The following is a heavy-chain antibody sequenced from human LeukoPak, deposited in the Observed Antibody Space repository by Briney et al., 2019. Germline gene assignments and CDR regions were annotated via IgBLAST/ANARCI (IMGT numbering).Heavy chain of an antibody. D-gene: IGHD3-3*01. V-gene: IGHV4-34*01. CDR1: GGSFSGYY. CDR2: INHGGST. CDR3: ARDRVRITIFGVVITQGGAFDI. Sequence: SETLSLTCAVYGGSFSGYYWRWLRQPPGKGLEWIGEINHGGSTNYNPSLKSRVTISVDTSKNQFSLKLSSVTAADTAVYYCARDRVRITIFGVVITQGGAFDIWGQGTMVAVSS. J-gene: IGHJ3*02.